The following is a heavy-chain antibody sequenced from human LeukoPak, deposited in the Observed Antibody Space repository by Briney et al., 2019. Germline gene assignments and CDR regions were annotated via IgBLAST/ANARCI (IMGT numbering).Heavy chain of an antibody. CDR3: ARGGHYYEGAFDI. J-gene: IGHJ3*02. CDR1: GGSISSYY. D-gene: IGHD3-22*01. Sequence: SETLSLTCTVSGGSISSYYWSWIRQPPGKGQEWIGYIYYSGSTNYNPSLKSRVTISVDTSKNQFSLKLSSVTAADTAVYYCARGGHYYEGAFDIWGQGTMVTVSS. V-gene: IGHV4-59*01. CDR2: IYYSGST.